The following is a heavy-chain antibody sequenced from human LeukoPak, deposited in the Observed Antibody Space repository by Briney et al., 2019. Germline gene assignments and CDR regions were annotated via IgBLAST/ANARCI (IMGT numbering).Heavy chain of an antibody. CDR3: ARDGIAAAGHNWFDP. CDR1: GGSFSGYY. Sequence: SETLSLTCAVYGGSFSGYYWSWIRQPPGKGLEWIGEINHSGSTNYNPSLKSRVTISVDTSKNQFSLKLSSVTAADTAVYYCARDGIAAAGHNWFDPWGQGTLVTVSS. CDR2: INHSGST. V-gene: IGHV4-34*01. D-gene: IGHD6-13*01. J-gene: IGHJ5*02.